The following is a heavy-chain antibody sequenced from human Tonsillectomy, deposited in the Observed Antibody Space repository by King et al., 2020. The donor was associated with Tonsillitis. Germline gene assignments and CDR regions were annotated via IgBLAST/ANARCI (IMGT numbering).Heavy chain of an antibody. V-gene: IGHV3-30*18. CDR1: GFIFKSFG. CDR3: AKEGAGPFDS. J-gene: IGHJ4*02. CDR2: LAYDGSNK. Sequence: QGQLVQSGGGVVQPGGSLRLSCEASGFIFKSFGMHWVRQAPGKGLEWVASLAYDGSNKYYAESVKGRFTISRDNSEHTLFLEMNSLRGEDTAIYYCAKEGAGPFDSWGQGTLVTVSA. D-gene: IGHD1-14*01.